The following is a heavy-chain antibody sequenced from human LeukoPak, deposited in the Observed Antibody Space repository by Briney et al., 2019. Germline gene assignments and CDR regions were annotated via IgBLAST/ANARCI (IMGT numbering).Heavy chain of an antibody. D-gene: IGHD3-22*01. CDR1: GGSISGYF. CDR2: IYYTGIT. Sequence: SETLSLTCIVSGGSISGYFWSWIRQPPGKGLEYMGYIYYTGITDYNPSFKSRITISVDTSKNQFSLKLSSVTAANTAVYYCARHYYETSGYYYFDYWGQGTLVTVSS. V-gene: IGHV4-59*08. J-gene: IGHJ4*02. CDR3: ARHYYETSGYYYFDY.